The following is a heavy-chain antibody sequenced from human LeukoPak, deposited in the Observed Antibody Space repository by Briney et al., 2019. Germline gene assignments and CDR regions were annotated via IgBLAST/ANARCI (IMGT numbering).Heavy chain of an antibody. CDR3: ARETVFVESSGNGFDT. Sequence: GGSLRLSCAASGFTFSTYSMNWVRQAPGKGLEWVSSISNRWSDTYYADSVKGRFTISRDNAKNSLYLQMNSLRAEDTALYHCARETVFVESSGNGFDTWGQGTMVTVSA. J-gene: IGHJ3*02. V-gene: IGHV3-21*01. CDR2: ISNRWSDT. CDR1: GFTFSTYS. D-gene: IGHD3-22*01.